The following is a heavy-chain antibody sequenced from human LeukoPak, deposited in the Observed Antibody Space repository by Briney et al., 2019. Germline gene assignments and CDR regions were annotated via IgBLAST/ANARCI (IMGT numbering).Heavy chain of an antibody. D-gene: IGHD3-22*01. CDR3: AKASITMIVVIIPSPVGYFDF. V-gene: IGHV3-23*01. CDR1: GFTFSSYA. J-gene: IGHJ4*02. Sequence: GGSLRLSCAASGFTFSSYAMSWVRQAPGKGLEGVSAIDSSGESTYYADSVKGRFTISRDNSKNTMYLQINSLRAEDTATYYCAKASITMIVVIIPSPVGYFDFWGQGTLVTVSS. CDR2: IDSSGEST.